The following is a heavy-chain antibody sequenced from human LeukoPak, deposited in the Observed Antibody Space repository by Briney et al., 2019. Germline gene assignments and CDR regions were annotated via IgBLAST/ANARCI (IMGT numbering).Heavy chain of an antibody. D-gene: IGHD6-13*01. J-gene: IGHJ5*02. CDR1: GYSISSGYY. V-gene: IGHV4-38-2*02. Sequence: SETLSLICTVSGYSISSGYYWGWIRQPPGKGLEWVGSFYHDGSTYYNPSLKSRVTISVDTSKNQFSLKLSSVTAADTAVYFCARAYSSSWYFNWFDPWGQGTLVTVSS. CDR2: FYHDGST. CDR3: ARAYSSSWYFNWFDP.